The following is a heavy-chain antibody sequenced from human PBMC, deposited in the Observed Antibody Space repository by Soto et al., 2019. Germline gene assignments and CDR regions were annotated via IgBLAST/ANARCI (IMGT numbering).Heavy chain of an antibody. D-gene: IGHD1-1*01. CDR3: ARLGTGTTDY. J-gene: IGHJ4*02. Sequence: SETLSLTCTVSGGSISSSSYYWGWIRQPPGKGLEWIGSIYYSGSTYYNPSLKSRVTISVDTSKNQFSLKLSSVTAADTAVYYCARLGTGTTDYWGQGTLVTVSS. V-gene: IGHV4-39*01. CDR2: IYYSGST. CDR1: GGSISSSSYY.